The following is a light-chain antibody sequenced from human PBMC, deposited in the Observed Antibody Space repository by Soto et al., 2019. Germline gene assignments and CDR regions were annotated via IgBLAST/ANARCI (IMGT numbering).Light chain of an antibody. CDR1: QDISNY. J-gene: IGKJ1*01. CDR3: QESYSTPWT. CDR2: GAS. Sequence: QMTEAPSSRSASVGDRVSITCEASQDISNYLNLYQQKPGKSPKLLIFGASSLERGVPSRFSGSGSGTDFTLTISCLQPDDFANYFCQESYSTPWTFGQGTKVDIK. V-gene: IGKV1-39*01.